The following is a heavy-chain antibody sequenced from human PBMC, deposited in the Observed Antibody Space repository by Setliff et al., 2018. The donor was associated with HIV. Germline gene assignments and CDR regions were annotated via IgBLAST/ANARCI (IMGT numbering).Heavy chain of an antibody. CDR3: VGVPSYYGTGTLWV. Sequence: SQTLSLTCSVSWESKINHDWGWIRQSPGRGLEWIGSMFRGGGRQFQPSLASRVSISGATSKNQFSLKMTSVTPADTAVYFCVGVPSYYGTGTLWVWGKGITVTDSS. D-gene: IGHD3-10*01. J-gene: IGHJ6*04. CDR1: WESKINHD. CDR2: MFRGGGR. V-gene: IGHV4-59*11.